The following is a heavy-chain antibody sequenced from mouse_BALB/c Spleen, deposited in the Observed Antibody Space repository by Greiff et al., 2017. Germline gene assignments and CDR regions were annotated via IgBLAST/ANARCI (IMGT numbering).Heavy chain of an antibody. Sequence: QVQLKESGPGLVAPSQSLSITCTVSGFSLTSYGVHWVRQPPGKGLEWLGVIWAGGSTNYNSALMSRLSISKDNSKSQVFLKMNSLQTDDTAMYYCARVGDYDEGNGYYAMDYWGQGTSVTVSS. CDR1: GFSLTSYG. D-gene: IGHD2-4*01. J-gene: IGHJ4*01. V-gene: IGHV2-9*02. CDR3: ARVGDYDEGNGYYAMDY. CDR2: IWAGGST.